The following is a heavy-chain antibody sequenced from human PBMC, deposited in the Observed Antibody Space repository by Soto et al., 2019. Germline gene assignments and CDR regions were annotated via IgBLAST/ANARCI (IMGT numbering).Heavy chain of an antibody. CDR2: IYYSGST. V-gene: IGHV4-59*08. Sequence: LSLACTVSGGSSSSYYWSWIRQPPGKGLEWIGYIYYSGSTNYNPSLKSRVTISVDTSKNQFSLKLSSVTAADTAVYYCARRYSSGLDYWGQRTLVTVSS. CDR3: ARRYSSGLDY. CDR1: GGSSSSYY. J-gene: IGHJ4*02. D-gene: IGHD6-25*01.